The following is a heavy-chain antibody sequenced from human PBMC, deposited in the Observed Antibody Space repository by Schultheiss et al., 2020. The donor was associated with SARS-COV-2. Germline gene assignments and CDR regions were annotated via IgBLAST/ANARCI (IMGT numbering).Heavy chain of an antibody. V-gene: IGHV4-59*12. J-gene: IGHJ4*02. CDR1: GGSISSYY. CDR2: IYYSGST. D-gene: IGHD6-19*01. CDR3: ARDPGDAVAGNFDY. Sequence: SETLSLTCTVSGGSISSYYWSWIRQPPGKGLEWIGYIYYSGSTNYNPSLKSRVTISVDTSKNQFSLKLSSVTAADTAVYYCARDPGDAVAGNFDYWGQGTLVTVSS.